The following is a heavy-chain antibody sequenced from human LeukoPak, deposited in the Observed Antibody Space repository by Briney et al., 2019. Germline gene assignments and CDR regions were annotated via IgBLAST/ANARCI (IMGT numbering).Heavy chain of an antibody. V-gene: IGHV3-21*01. Sequence: GGSLRLSCAASGFTFSSYCMNWVRQAPGKGLEWVSSISSSSSYIYYADSVRRRFTISRDNAKNSLYLQMNSMRAEDTAVYYCARDKVSTGRIAMAGTGEFDYWGQGTLVTVSS. CDR3: ARDKVSTGRIAMAGTGEFDY. CDR1: GFTFSSYC. CDR2: ISSSSSYI. D-gene: IGHD6-19*01. J-gene: IGHJ4*02.